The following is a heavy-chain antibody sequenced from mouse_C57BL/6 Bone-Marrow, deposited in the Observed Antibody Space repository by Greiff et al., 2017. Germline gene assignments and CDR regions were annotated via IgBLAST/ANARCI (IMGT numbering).Heavy chain of an antibody. CDR3: ARDANYYGSSWYYFDY. CDR1: GFTFSSYA. CDR2: ISDGGSYT. D-gene: IGHD1-1*01. Sequence: EVMLVESGGGLVKPGGSLKLSCAASGFTFSSYAMSWVRQTPEKRLEWVATISDGGSYTYYPDNVKGRFTISRDNAKNYLYLQMSHLKSEDTAMYYCARDANYYGSSWYYFDYWGQGTTLTVSS. V-gene: IGHV5-4*01. J-gene: IGHJ2*01.